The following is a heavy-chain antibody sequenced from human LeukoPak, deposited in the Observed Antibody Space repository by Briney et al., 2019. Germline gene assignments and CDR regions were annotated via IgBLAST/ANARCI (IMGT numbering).Heavy chain of an antibody. CDR2: IYTSGST. CDR1: GGSISSASYY. CDR3: AMGERLAAAFDY. D-gene: IGHD6-13*01. Sequence: KASQTLSLTCTVSGGSISSASYYWSWIRQPAGKGLEWIGRIYTSGSTNYNPSLKSRVTISVDTSKNQFSLKLSSVTAADTAVYYCAMGERLAAAFDYWGQGTLVTVSS. V-gene: IGHV4-61*02. J-gene: IGHJ4*02.